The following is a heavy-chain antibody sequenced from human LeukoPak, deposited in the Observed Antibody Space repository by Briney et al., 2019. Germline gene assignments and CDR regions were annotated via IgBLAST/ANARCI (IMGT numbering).Heavy chain of an antibody. J-gene: IGHJ4*02. V-gene: IGHV3-7*01. CDR2: IKEDGSEK. D-gene: IGHD3-9*01. CDR1: VLTFSSHW. CDR3: ATHGYSELRYFDWSTNE. Sequence: GGSLSLSCVVSVLTFSSHWMSWVRQAPGKGLEWVANIKEDGSEKYYVDSVKGRFTISRDNAKKALYLQMDSLRAEDTAVYYCATHGYSELRYFDWSTNEWGQGTLVTVSS.